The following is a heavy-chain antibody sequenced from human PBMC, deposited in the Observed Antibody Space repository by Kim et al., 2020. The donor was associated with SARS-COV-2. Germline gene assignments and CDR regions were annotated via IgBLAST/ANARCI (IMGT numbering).Heavy chain of an antibody. V-gene: IGHV4-31*02. Sequence: SGSTYYNPSLKSRVTISVDTPKNQFSLKLSSVTAADTAVYYCASFGTEPFWGQGTLVTVSS. CDR2: SGST. CDR3: ASFGTEPF. J-gene: IGHJ4*02. D-gene: IGHD3-16*01.